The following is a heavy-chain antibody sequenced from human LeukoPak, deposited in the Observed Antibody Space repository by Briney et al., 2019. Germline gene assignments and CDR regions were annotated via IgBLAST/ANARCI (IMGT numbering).Heavy chain of an antibody. V-gene: IGHV1-46*01. Sequence: ASVKVSCKASGDTFTSYYMHWVRQAPGQGPEWMGGIIPSGGSATYAQKFQGRVTLTRDMSTSTDYLELSSLRSEATAMYYCARDNAVRDEAWWFNPWGQGTLLTVST. CDR3: ARDNAVRDEAWWFNP. CDR1: GDTFTSYY. D-gene: IGHD5-24*01. J-gene: IGHJ5*02. CDR2: IIPSGGSA.